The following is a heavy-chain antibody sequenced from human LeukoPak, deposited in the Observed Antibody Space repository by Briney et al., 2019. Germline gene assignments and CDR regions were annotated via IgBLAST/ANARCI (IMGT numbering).Heavy chain of an antibody. D-gene: IGHD3-22*01. CDR1: GFTFSSYE. J-gene: IGHJ5*02. V-gene: IGHV3-48*03. Sequence: GGSLRLSCAASGFTFSSYEMNWVRQAPGKGLEWVSYISSSGSTIYYADSVKGRFTISRDNAKNSLYLQMNSLRAEDTAVYYCARWYYYETSGLYYGSFDNWGQGTLVTVSS. CDR3: ARWYYYETSGLYYGSFDN. CDR2: ISSSGSTI.